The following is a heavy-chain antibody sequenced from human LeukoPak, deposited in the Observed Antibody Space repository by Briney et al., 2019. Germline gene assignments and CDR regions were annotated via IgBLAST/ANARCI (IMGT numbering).Heavy chain of an antibody. J-gene: IGHJ5*02. CDR2: ISSSSSTI. Sequence: GGSLRLSCAASGFTFSSYGMDWVRQAPGKGLEWVSYISSSSSTIYYADSVKGRFTISRDNAKNSLYLQMDSLRVEDTAVYYCAREFSYCGGDCYSLPDYNWFDPWGQGTLVTVSS. CDR3: AREFSYCGGDCYSLPDYNWFDP. CDR1: GFTFSSYG. V-gene: IGHV3-48*01. D-gene: IGHD2-21*02.